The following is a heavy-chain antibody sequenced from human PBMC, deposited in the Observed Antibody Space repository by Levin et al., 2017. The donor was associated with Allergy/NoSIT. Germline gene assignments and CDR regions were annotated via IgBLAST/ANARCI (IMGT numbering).Heavy chain of an antibody. D-gene: IGHD1-26*01. CDR2: IYHGGGT. CDR1: GGSISSDNW. Sequence: TSQTLSLTCVVSGGSISSDNWWSWVRQPPGKGLEWIGEIYHGGGTNFNPSLKSRVTILVDKSKNQLSLKVSSVTAADTAVYYCAKHSAAYAYGFDIWGQGTMVTVSS. J-gene: IGHJ3*02. V-gene: IGHV4-4*02. CDR3: AKHSAAYAYGFDI.